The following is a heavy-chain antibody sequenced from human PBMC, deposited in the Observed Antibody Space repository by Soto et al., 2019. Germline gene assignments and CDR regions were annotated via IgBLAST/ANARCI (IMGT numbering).Heavy chain of an antibody. CDR1: GGSFSGYY. V-gene: IGHV4-34*01. J-gene: IGHJ5*02. CDR2: INHSGST. D-gene: IGHD3-10*01. CDR3: ARGHGWFLGKKNWFDP. Sequence: SETLSLTCAVYGGSFSGYYWSWIRQPPGKGLEWIGEINHSGSTNYNPSLKSRVTISVDTSKNQFSLKLSSVTAADTAVYYCARGHGWFLGKKNWFDPWGQGTLVTVSS.